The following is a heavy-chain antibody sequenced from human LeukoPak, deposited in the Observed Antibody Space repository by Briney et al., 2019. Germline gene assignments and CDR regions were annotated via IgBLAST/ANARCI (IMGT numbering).Heavy chain of an antibody. D-gene: IGHD2-8*02. CDR1: GFTFSSYS. CDR3: ARGTGVVYHY. CDR2: ISSSTTYI. V-gene: IGHV3-21*01. J-gene: IGHJ4*02. Sequence: SGGSLRLSCAASGFTFSSYSMNWVRQAPGKGLEWVSSISSSTTYIYYADSVKGRFTISRDNAKNSLYLQMNSLRAEDTAVYCCARGTGVVYHYWGQGTLVTVSS.